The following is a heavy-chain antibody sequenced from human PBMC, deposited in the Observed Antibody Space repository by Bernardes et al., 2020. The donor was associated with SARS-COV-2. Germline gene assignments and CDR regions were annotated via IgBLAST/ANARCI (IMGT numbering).Heavy chain of an antibody. CDR1: GGSVNSGSYY. Sequence: SETLSLTCSVSGGSVNSGSYYWTWIRQPAGKGLEWIGRIYTSGNTNYNPSLESRVTISKDTSKNQFSLKLNSLTAADSAVYYCATGLAATGTRLISGKKRIHYYSYGLGVWGQGPTVSVSS. CDR3: ATGLAATGTRLISGKKRIHYYSYGLGV. D-gene: IGHD6-13*01. J-gene: IGHJ6*02. V-gene: IGHV4-61*02. CDR2: IYTSGNT.